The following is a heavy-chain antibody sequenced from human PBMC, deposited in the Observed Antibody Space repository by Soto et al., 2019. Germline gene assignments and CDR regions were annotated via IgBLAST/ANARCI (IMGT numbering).Heavy chain of an antibody. Sequence: QVQLQESGPGLVKPSQTLSLTRTVSGGSISSGGYYWSWIRQHPGKGLEGIGYIYYSGSTYYNPSLKSRVTISVDTSKNQFSLKLSSVTAADTAVYYCAASCVGCGGFNYYGMDVWGQGTTVTVSS. CDR2: IYYSGST. CDR1: GGSISSGGYY. J-gene: IGHJ6*02. CDR3: AASCVGCGGFNYYGMDV. V-gene: IGHV4-31*03. D-gene: IGHD2-21*01.